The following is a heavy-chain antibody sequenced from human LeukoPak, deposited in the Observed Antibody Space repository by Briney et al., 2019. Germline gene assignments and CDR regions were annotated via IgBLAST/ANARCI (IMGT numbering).Heavy chain of an antibody. Sequence: SETLSLTCPVSGGSISSGSYYWSWIRQPAGKGLEWIGRIYTSGSTNYNPSLKSRVTISVDTSKNQFSLKLSSVTAADTAVYYCARESSSSGYYFDYWGQGTLVTVSS. CDR3: ARESSSSGYYFDY. CDR2: IYTSGST. D-gene: IGHD6-6*01. J-gene: IGHJ4*02. V-gene: IGHV4-61*02. CDR1: GGSISSGSYY.